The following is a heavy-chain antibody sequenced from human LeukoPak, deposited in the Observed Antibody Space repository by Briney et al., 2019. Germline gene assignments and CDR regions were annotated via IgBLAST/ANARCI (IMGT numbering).Heavy chain of an antibody. J-gene: IGHJ5*02. V-gene: IGHV4-30-2*01. Sequence: SETLSLTCTVSGGSISSGGYYWSWIRQPPGKGLEWIGYIYHSGSTYYNPSLKSRVTISVDRSKNQFSLKLSSVTAADTAVYYCARGGYANWFDPWGQGTLVTVSS. CDR2: IYHSGST. D-gene: IGHD5-12*01. CDR1: GGSISSGGYY. CDR3: ARGGYANWFDP.